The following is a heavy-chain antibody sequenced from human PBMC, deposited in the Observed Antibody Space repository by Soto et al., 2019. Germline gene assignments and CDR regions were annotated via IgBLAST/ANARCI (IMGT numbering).Heavy chain of an antibody. V-gene: IGHV1-18*01. D-gene: IGHD6-25*01. Sequence: ASVKVSCKTSGYTFSSIGISWVRQASGQGLEWMGWISPHKGDTYYAQRLQGRVTMTTDTSTSKAYMERRNLRSDDTAVYYCARASGYPAHSPSVAYFDHWGQGTLVTVS. CDR3: ARASGYPAHSPSVAYFDH. CDR2: ISPHKGDT. J-gene: IGHJ5*02. CDR1: GYTFSSIG.